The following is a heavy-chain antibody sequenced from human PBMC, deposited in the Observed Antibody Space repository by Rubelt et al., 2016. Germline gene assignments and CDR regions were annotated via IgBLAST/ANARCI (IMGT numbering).Heavy chain of an antibody. Sequence: QVQLQESGPGLVKPSETLSLTCNVSGYSITSAYYWAWIRQPPGKGLEWIGNIHHNDNTYYNPSVRSRVTISVDTSKNQFSLKLSSVTAADAAVYYCARYDGVMGQNDPWGQGTLVTVSS. V-gene: IGHV4-38-2*02. CDR1: GYSITSAYY. D-gene: IGHD2-8*01. CDR2: IHHNDNT. J-gene: IGHJ5*02. CDR3: ARYDGVMGQNDP.